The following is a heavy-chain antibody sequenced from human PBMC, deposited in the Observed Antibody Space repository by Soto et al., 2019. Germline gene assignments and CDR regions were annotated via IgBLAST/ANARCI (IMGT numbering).Heavy chain of an antibody. CDR2: IRPYNGDT. J-gene: IGHJ4*01. CDR1: GYPFTSFG. V-gene: IGHV1-18*04. Sequence: ASVKVSCKASGYPFTSFGISWVRQAPGQGIEWMGWIRPYNGDTNSTQNLQARVSMTTDTSTSTAYLELRSLRSDDTAVYYCARKGVTSSWFGGGHDYWG. CDR3: ARKGVTSSWFGGGHDY. D-gene: IGHD6-13*01.